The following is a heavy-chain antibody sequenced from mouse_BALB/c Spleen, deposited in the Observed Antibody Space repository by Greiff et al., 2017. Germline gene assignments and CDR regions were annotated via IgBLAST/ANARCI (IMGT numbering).Heavy chain of an antibody. CDR3: TSYYYGGAY. J-gene: IGHJ3*01. D-gene: IGHD1-1*01. Sequence: EVQLVESGGGLVQPGGSMKLSCVASGFTFSNYWMNWVRQSPEKGLEWVAEIRLKSNNYATHYAESVKGRFTISRDDSKSSVYLQMNNLRAEDTGIYYCTSYYYGGAYWGQGTLVTVSA. CDR2: IRLKSNNYAT. V-gene: IGHV6-6*02. CDR1: GFTFSNYW.